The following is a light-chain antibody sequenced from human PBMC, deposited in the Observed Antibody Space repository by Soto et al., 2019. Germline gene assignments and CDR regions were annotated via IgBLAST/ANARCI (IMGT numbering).Light chain of an antibody. CDR1: QYISSN. CDR3: QQYNNWPPKT. V-gene: IGKV3-15*01. J-gene: IGKJ1*01. CDR2: GAS. Sequence: EIVMTQSPATLSVSPGEGATLSCRASQYISSNLAWYQQKPGQAPRLLIYGASTRATGVPARFSGSGSGTEFTLTISSLQSEDFAVYYCQQYNNWPPKTFGQGTKVEIK.